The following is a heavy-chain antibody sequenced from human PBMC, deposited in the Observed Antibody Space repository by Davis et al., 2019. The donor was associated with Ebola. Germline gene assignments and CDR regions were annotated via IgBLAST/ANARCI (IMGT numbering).Heavy chain of an antibody. Sequence: MPSETLSLTCTVSGGSISSGDYFWSWIRQPPGKGLEWIGYIYYSGSTNYNHSLKSRVTISVDTSKNQFSLKLSSVTAADTAVYYCARGVRLLQGFCYFDYWGQGTLVTVSS. CDR2: IYYSGST. V-gene: IGHV4-61*08. J-gene: IGHJ4*02. CDR1: GGSISSGDYF. D-gene: IGHD5-24*01. CDR3: ARGVRLLQGFCYFDY.